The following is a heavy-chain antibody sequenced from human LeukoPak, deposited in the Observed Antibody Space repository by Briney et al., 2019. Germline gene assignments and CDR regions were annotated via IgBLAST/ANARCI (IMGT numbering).Heavy chain of an antibody. CDR3: AKAPYYGSGSYRYWPIHFDY. D-gene: IGHD3-10*01. V-gene: IGHV3-23*01. J-gene: IGHJ4*02. CDR2: ISGSGGST. Sequence: HPGGSLRLSCAASGFTVSSNYMSWVRQAPGKGLEWVSAISGSGGSTYYADSVKGRFTISRDNSKNTLYLQMNSLRAEDTAVYYCAKAPYYGSGSYRYWPIHFDYWGQGTLVTVSS. CDR1: GFTVSSNY.